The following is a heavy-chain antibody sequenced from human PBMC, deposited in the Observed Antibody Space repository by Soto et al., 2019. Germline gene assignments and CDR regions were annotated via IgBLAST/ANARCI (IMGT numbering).Heavy chain of an antibody. Sequence: QVQLVESGGGVVQPGRSLRVSCAASGFTFRNYSMHWVRQAPGKGLEWVAVISYDGVYKYYGDSMKGRFTISRDNSRSMVSLQMNSLRPEDTAVYYCARDSARWLQLPDQWGQGTLVTVSS. CDR2: ISYDGVYK. CDR3: ARDSARWLQLPDQ. CDR1: GFTFRNYS. J-gene: IGHJ5*02. D-gene: IGHD5-12*01. V-gene: IGHV3-30-3*01.